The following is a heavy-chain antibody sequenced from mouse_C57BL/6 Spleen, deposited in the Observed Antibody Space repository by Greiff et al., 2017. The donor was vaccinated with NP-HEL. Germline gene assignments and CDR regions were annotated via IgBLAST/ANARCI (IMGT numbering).Heavy chain of an antibody. V-gene: IGHV3-6*01. CDR1: GYSITSGYY. J-gene: IGHJ2*01. D-gene: IGHD1-1*01. CDR3: AREGGTHYGSSSSPFDY. CDR2: ISYDGSN. Sequence: DVKLQESGPGLVKPSQSLSLTCSVTGYSITSGYYWNWIRQFPGNKLEWMGYISYDGSNNYNPSLKNRISITRDTSKNQFFLKLNSVTTEDTATYYCAREGGTHYGSSSSPFDYWGQGTTLTVSS.